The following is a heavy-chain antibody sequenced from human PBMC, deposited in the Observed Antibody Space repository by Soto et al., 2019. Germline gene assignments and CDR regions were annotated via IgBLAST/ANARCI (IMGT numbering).Heavy chain of an antibody. CDR3: ARGQTTYYYDSSGYYRFDY. Sequence: SETLSLTCAVSGGSMISYYWSWIRQPPGRGLEWIGFIYHAGSTKYDPSLNSRVAISVDTSKNQFSLKLSSVTAADTAVYYCARGQTTYYYDSSGYYRFDYWGQGTLVTVSS. J-gene: IGHJ4*02. D-gene: IGHD3-22*01. V-gene: IGHV4-59*12. CDR1: GGSMISYY. CDR2: IYHAGST.